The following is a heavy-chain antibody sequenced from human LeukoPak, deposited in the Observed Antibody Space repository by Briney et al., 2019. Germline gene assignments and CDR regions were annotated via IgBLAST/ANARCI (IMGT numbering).Heavy chain of an antibody. D-gene: IGHD2-2*01. Sequence: GGSLRLSCATSGFIFNNYKMNWVRQAPGTGLEWVSHISSGGSTTYYADSVKGRFTMSRDNGKSSVYLQMNSLRAEDTAIYYCAREDERYCSSTSCNPLFDYWGQGTLVTVSS. CDR3: AREDERYCSSTSCNPLFDY. V-gene: IGHV3-48*03. J-gene: IGHJ4*02. CDR1: GFIFNNYK. CDR2: ISSGGSTT.